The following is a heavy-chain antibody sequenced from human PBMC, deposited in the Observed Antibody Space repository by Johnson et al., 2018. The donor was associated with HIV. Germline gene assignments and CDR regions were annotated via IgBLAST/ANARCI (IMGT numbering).Heavy chain of an antibody. CDR3: AKRSGSYAFDI. D-gene: IGHD3-22*01. J-gene: IGHJ3*02. CDR1: GFTFSNYW. V-gene: IGHV3-74*02. CDR2: VNSDGSSL. Sequence: EVQLVESGGGLVQPGRSLRLSCAASGFTFSNYWMHWVRQAPGKGLVWVSRVNSDGSSLSYADSVKGRFTISRDNAKNTLFLQMNSLRAEDTAVYYCAKRSGSYAFDIWGQGTMVTVSP.